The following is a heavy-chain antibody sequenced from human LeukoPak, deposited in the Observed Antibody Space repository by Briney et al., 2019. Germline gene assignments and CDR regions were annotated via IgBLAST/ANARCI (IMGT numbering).Heavy chain of an antibody. J-gene: IGHJ4*02. CDR2: ISSDGIST. CDR3: ARDPTSYGDYGQYYFDF. CDR1: GFTFSSHA. Sequence: GGSLRLSCAASGFTFSSHAMSWVRQAPGKGLVWVSRISSDGISTTYADSVKGRFTISRDNAKNTLYLQVNSLRAEDTAVYYCARDPTSYGDYGQYYFDFWGQGTLVTVSS. D-gene: IGHD4-17*01. V-gene: IGHV3-74*01.